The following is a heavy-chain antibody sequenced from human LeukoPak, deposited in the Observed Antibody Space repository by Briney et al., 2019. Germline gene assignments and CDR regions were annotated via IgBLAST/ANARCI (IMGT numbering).Heavy chain of an antibody. CDR1: GGSISSYY. Sequence: SETLSLTCTVSGGSISSYYWSWIRQPPGKGLEWIGYIYYSGGTNYNPSLKSRVTISVDTSKNQFSLKLSSVTAADTAVYYCASTPDDTFSFDIWGQGTMVTVSS. J-gene: IGHJ3*02. D-gene: IGHD2/OR15-2a*01. CDR2: IYYSGGT. CDR3: ASTPDDTFSFDI. V-gene: IGHV4-59*08.